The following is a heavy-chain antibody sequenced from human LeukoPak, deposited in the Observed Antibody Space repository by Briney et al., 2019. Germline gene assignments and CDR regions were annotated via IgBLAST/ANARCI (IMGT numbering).Heavy chain of an antibody. CDR3: ARAVLTGYYYYFDY. J-gene: IGHJ4*01. V-gene: IGHV3-66*01. Sequence: GGSLRLSCAASGFTVSNNYMSWVRQAPGKGLEWVSVIYSGGNGGSTYYADSVKGRFTISRDNSKNILYLQMNSLRAEDTAVYYCARAVLTGYYYYFDYWGQGNLVTVSS. CDR1: GFTVSNNY. D-gene: IGHD3-9*01. CDR2: IYSGGNGGST.